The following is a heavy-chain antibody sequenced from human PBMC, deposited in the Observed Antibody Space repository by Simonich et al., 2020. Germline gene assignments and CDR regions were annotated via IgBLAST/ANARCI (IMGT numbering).Heavy chain of an antibody. J-gene: IGHJ3*02. D-gene: IGHD5-12*01. Sequence: EVQLVESGGGLVQPGGSLRLSCAASGFTFSSYRMNWFRQAPGKGLEWVSYISSSSSTIYYAECVKGRFTISRDNAKNALYLQMNSLRAEDTAVYYCARDSSYYAFDIWGQGTMVTVSS. CDR1: GFTFSSYR. CDR2: ISSSSSTI. CDR3: ARDSSYYAFDI. V-gene: IGHV3-48*01.